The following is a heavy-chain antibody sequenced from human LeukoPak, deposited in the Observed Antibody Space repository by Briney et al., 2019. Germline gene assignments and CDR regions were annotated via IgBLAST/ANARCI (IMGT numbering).Heavy chain of an antibody. Sequence: SETLSLTCTVSGYSISSGYYWGWIRQPPGKGLEWIGSIYHSGSTYYNPSLKSRVTISVDTSKNQFSLKLSSVTAADTAVYYCARAGDPGSYPDYWGQGTLVTVSS. V-gene: IGHV4-38-2*02. J-gene: IGHJ4*02. CDR2: IYHSGST. CDR1: GYSISSGYY. D-gene: IGHD1-26*01. CDR3: ARAGDPGSYPDY.